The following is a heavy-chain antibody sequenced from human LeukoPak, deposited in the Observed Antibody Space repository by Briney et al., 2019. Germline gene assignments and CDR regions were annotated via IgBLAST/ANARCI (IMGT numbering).Heavy chain of an antibody. CDR2: IASKTDGGAT. J-gene: IGHJ4*02. Sequence: PGGSLRLSRSASGLTVTNAWMNWVRQAPGEGLDWVGRIASKTDGGATDYAAPVKGRFTISRDDSKNTLNLQMNSLKTEDTAVYYCTTGIRGDWGQGTLVTVSS. D-gene: IGHD3-10*01. CDR1: GLTVTNAW. CDR3: TTGIRGD. V-gene: IGHV3-15*07.